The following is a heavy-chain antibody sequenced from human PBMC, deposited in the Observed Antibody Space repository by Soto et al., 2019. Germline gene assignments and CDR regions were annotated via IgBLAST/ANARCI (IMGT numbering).Heavy chain of an antibody. D-gene: IGHD3-3*01. V-gene: IGHV3-23*01. CDR1: GFTFSSYA. Sequence: GGSLRLSCAASGFTFSSYAMSWVRQAPGKGLEWVSAISGSGGSTYYADSVKGRFTISRDNSKNTLYLQMNSLRAEDTAVYYCAKDGNYDFWSGYYEYGGYYYYYGMDVWGQGTTVTVSS. CDR2: ISGSGGST. J-gene: IGHJ6*02. CDR3: AKDGNYDFWSGYYEYGGYYYYYGMDV.